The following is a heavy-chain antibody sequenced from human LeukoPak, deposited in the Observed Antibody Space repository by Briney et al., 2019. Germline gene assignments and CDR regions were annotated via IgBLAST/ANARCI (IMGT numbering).Heavy chain of an antibody. Sequence: ASVKVSCKASGYTFTNYGISWVRQAPGQGLEWMGWISGYNGNTNYAQKSQGRVTMTTDTSTSAAHMELRRLRSDDTAVYYCARDCGYQCLFDYWGQGTLVTVSS. J-gene: IGHJ4*02. CDR1: GYTFTNYG. CDR2: ISGYNGNT. V-gene: IGHV1-18*01. D-gene: IGHD5-12*01. CDR3: ARDCGYQCLFDY.